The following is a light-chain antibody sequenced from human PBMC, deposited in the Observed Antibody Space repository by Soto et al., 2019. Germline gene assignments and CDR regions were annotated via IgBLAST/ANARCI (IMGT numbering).Light chain of an antibody. J-gene: IGKJ4*01. V-gene: IGKV3-20*01. Sequence: EVALTQPPGTLSLSPGDEATLSCKTSQAVTSKFLAWYPQKAGQPPRLLILGASTRATGIADRFSGSGSGTDFTLTISRLEPEDFAVYYCQQYGDSRLTFGGGTKV. CDR2: GAS. CDR1: QAVTSKF. CDR3: QQYGDSRLT.